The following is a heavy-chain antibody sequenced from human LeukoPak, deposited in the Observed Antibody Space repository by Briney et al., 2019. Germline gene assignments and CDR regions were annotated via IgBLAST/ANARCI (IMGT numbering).Heavy chain of an antibody. D-gene: IGHD5-18*01. J-gene: IGHJ4*02. Sequence: GRSLRLSCAASGFTFSSYAMHWVRQAPGKGLEWVAVISYDGSNKYYADSVRGRFTISRDNSKNTLYLQMNSLRAEDTAVYYCARASDGTEDYWGQGTLVTVSS. V-gene: IGHV3-30*04. CDR2: ISYDGSNK. CDR3: ARASDGTEDY. CDR1: GFTFSSYA.